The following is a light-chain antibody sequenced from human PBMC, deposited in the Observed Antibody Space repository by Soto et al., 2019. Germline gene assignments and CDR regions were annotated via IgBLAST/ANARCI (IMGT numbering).Light chain of an antibody. Sequence: TQSPATLSVSPGERATLSCRASQSVSSLLAWYQQKLGQAPRVLIYGASTWATGIPSRFTGSGSGTDFILTITSLQSEDFAIYYCQQSNTSPRTFGQGTKVDI. CDR3: QQSNTSPRT. V-gene: IGKV3-15*01. CDR1: QSVSSL. J-gene: IGKJ1*01. CDR2: GAS.